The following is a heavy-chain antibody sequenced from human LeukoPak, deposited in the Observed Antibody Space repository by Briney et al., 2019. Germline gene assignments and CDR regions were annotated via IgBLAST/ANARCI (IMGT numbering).Heavy chain of an antibody. CDR3: ARDSYPRAHQGYYFDY. Sequence: PGGSQRLSCAASGFTFSSYGMHWVRQAPGKGLEGVAVIWYDGSNKYYADSVKGRFTISRDNSKNTLYLQMNSLRAEDTAVYYCARDSYPRAHQGYYFDYWGQGTLVTVSS. CDR1: GFTFSSYG. V-gene: IGHV3-33*01. D-gene: IGHD2-21*01. CDR2: IWYDGSNK. J-gene: IGHJ4*02.